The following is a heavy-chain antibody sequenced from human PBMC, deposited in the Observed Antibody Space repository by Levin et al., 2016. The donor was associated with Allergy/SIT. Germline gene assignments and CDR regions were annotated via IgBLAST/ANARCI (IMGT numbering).Heavy chain of an antibody. CDR3: ARSTYYYDSSGYIPRDDAFDI. CDR2: INPSGGST. J-gene: IGHJ3*02. D-gene: IGHD3-22*01. CDR1: GYTFTSYY. V-gene: IGHV1-46*01. Sequence: ASVKVSCKASGYTFTSYYMHWVRQAPGQGLEWMGIINPSGGSTSYAQKFQGRVTMTRDTSTSTVYMELSSLRSEDTAVYYCARSTYYYDSSGYIPRDDAFDIWGQGTMVTVSS.